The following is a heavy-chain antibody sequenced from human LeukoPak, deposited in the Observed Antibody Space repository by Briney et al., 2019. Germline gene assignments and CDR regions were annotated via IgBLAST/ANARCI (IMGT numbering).Heavy chain of an antibody. D-gene: IGHD2-21*02. CDR1: GGSFSGYY. V-gene: IGHV4-34*01. J-gene: IGHJ1*01. CDR3: ARESGPIVVVTGGYFQH. Sequence: PSRTLSLTCAVYGGSFSGYYWSWIRQPPGKGLEWIGEINHSGSTNYNPSLKSRVTISVDTSKNQFSLKLSSVTAADTAAYYCARESGPIVVVTGGYFQHWGQGTLVTVSS. CDR2: INHSGST.